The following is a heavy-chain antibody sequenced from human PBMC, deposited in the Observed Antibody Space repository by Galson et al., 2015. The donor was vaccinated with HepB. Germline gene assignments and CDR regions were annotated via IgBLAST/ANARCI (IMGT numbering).Heavy chain of an antibody. CDR2: IYSGGST. V-gene: IGHV3-66*01. CDR1: GFTVSSNY. CDR3: ARALGYCSSTSCYGGGMDV. D-gene: IGHD2-2*01. Sequence: SLRLSCAASGFTVSSNYMSWVRQAPGKGLEWVSVIYSGGSTYYADSVKGRFTISRDNSKNTLYLQMNSLRAEDTAVYYCARALGYCSSTSCYGGGMDVWGKGTTVTVSS. J-gene: IGHJ6*03.